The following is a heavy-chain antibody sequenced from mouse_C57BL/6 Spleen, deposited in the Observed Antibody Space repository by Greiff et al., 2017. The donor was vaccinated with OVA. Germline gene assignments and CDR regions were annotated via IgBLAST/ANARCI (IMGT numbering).Heavy chain of an antibody. J-gene: IGHJ4*01. CDR3: ARRWDNYIYAMDY. V-gene: IGHV1-59*01. CDR1: GYTFTSYW. D-gene: IGHD1-3*01. CDR2: IDPSDSYT. Sequence: QVQLQQPGAELVRPGTSVKLSCKASGYTFTSYWMHWVKQRPGQGLEWIGVIDPSDSYTNYNQKFKGKATLTVDTSSSTAYMQLSSLTSEDSAVYYCARRWDNYIYAMDYWGQGTSVTVSS.